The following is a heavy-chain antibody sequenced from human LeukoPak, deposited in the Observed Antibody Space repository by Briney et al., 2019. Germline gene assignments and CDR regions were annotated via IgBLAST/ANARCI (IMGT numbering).Heavy chain of an antibody. Sequence: SETLSLTCTVSGGSISSGDYYWSWIRQPPGKGLEWVGYIYYSGSTYYNPSLKSRVTISVDTSKNQFSLKLSSVTAADTAVYYCARLSGSYYPDYWGQGTLVTVSS. CDR2: IYYSGST. CDR1: GGSISSGDYY. CDR3: ARLSGSYYPDY. J-gene: IGHJ4*02. V-gene: IGHV4-30-4*08. D-gene: IGHD1-26*01.